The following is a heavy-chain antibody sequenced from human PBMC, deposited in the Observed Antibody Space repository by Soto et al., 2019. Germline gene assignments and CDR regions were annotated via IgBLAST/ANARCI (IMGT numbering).Heavy chain of an antibody. CDR1: GGTFSSYA. V-gene: IGHV1-69*13. D-gene: IGHD6-19*01. CDR2: VIPIFGTA. Sequence: ASVKVSCKASGGTFSSYAISWVRQAPGQGLEWMGGVIPIFGTANYAQKFQGRVTITADESTSTAYMELSSLRSEDTAVYYCARETGAAVAGTLDYWGQGTPVTLSS. CDR3: ARETGAAVAGTLDY. J-gene: IGHJ4*02.